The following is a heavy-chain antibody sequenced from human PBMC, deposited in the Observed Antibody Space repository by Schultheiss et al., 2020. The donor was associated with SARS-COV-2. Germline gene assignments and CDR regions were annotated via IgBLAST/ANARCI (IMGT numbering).Heavy chain of an antibody. CDR2: IIPIFGTA. CDR1: GYTFTSYD. CDR3: ARGRYANIVVVPAAKYYFDY. D-gene: IGHD2-2*01. V-gene: IGHV1-69*13. J-gene: IGHJ4*01. Sequence: SVKVSCKASGYTFTSYDINWVRQATGQGLEWMGGIIPIFGTANYAQKFQGRVTITADESTSTAYMELGSLRSEDTAVYYCARGRYANIVVVPAAKYYFDYWGHGTLVTGSS.